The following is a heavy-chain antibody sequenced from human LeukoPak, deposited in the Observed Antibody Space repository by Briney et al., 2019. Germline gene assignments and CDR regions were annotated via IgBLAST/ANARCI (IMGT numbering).Heavy chain of an antibody. CDR1: GFTFSSYA. D-gene: IGHD1-26*01. Sequence: GGSLRLSCAASGFTFSSYAMHWVRQAPGKGLEWVAVISYDGSNKYYADSVKGRFTISRDNSKNTLYLQMSSLRAEDTAVYYCARDHEVGATWSAFDIWGQGTMVTVSS. J-gene: IGHJ3*02. CDR2: ISYDGSNK. CDR3: ARDHEVGATWSAFDI. V-gene: IGHV3-30*04.